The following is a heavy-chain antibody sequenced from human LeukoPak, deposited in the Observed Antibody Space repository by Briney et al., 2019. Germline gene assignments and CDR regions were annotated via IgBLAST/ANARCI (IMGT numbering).Heavy chain of an antibody. CDR2: IRNDGVNK. Sequence: PGGSLRLSCGASGFSFSDYGMNWVRQAPGKGREWVGFIRNDGVNKYYADSIKGRFTISRDNSRNTVFLHLNSLRLDDTAVFYCTSGKFDLWGQGTLVTAPS. J-gene: IGHJ5*02. CDR1: GFSFSDYG. V-gene: IGHV3-30*02. CDR3: TSGKFDL.